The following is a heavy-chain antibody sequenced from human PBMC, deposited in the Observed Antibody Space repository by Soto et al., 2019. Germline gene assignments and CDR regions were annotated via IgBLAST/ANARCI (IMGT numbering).Heavy chain of an antibody. CDR3: ARDFDSSGYYYDGMDV. Sequence: QVQLVQSGAEVKKPGASVKVSCKASGYTFTGYYMHWVRQAPGQGLEWMGWINPNSGGTNYAQKFQGWVTMTRDTSISTAYMELSRLRSDDTAVYYCARDFDSSGYYYDGMDVWGQGTTVTVSS. CDR1: GYTFTGYY. V-gene: IGHV1-2*04. CDR2: INPNSGGT. J-gene: IGHJ6*02. D-gene: IGHD6-19*01.